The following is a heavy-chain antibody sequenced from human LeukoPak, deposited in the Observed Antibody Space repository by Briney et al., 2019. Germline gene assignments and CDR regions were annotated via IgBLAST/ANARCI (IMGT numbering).Heavy chain of an antibody. Sequence: KNGESLKISCKGSGYSFTTYWIGWVRQMPGRGLEWMGIIYPGDSDTRYSPSFQGQVTISADKSISTAYLHWSSLKASDTAMYYCARRVAVAGHLYWYFDLWGRGTLVTVSS. J-gene: IGHJ2*01. CDR2: IYPGDSDT. CDR3: ARRVAVAGHLYWYFDL. CDR1: GYSFTTYW. V-gene: IGHV5-51*01. D-gene: IGHD6-19*01.